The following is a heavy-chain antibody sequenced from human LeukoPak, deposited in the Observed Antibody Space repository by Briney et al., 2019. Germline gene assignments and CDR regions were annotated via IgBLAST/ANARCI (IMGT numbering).Heavy chain of an antibody. CDR1: GGSISSNY. J-gene: IGHJ3*02. Sequence: SETLSLTCTVSGGSISSNYWTWIRQPAGEGLEWIWRIYSSGSTNYNPALKSRVTTSVDTSKNQFSLKLSSVTAADTAVYYCARGSYSGSSTGAFDIWGLGTMVTVSS. CDR2: IYSSGST. CDR3: ARGSYSGSSTGAFDI. V-gene: IGHV4-4*07. D-gene: IGHD1-26*01.